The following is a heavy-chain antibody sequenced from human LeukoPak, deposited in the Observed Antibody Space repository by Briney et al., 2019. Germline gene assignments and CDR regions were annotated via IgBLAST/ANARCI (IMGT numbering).Heavy chain of an antibody. CDR1: GGSISNYY. Sequence: SETLSLTSTVSGGSISNYYWSWIRQPPGKGLEWIGYIYYTGSTNYNPSLKSRVTISVDTSKNQFSLKLSSVTAADTAVYYCARHEGGGKQNPWGQGTLVTVSS. J-gene: IGHJ5*02. V-gene: IGHV4-59*08. CDR2: IYYTGST. D-gene: IGHD3-16*01. CDR3: ARHEGGGKQNP.